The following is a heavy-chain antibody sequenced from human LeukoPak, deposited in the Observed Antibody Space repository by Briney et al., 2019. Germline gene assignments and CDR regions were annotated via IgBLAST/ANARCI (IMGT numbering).Heavy chain of an antibody. CDR2: IYYSGST. CDR1: GGSISSYY. V-gene: IGHV4-59*01. CDR3: ARAYYYDSSARARGAFDI. D-gene: IGHD3-22*01. Sequence: PSETLSLTCTVSGGSISSYYWSWIRQPPGKGLEWIGYIYYSGSTNYNPSLKSRVTISVDTSKNQFSLKLSSVTAADTAVYYRARAYYYDSSARARGAFDIWGQGTMVTVSS. J-gene: IGHJ3*02.